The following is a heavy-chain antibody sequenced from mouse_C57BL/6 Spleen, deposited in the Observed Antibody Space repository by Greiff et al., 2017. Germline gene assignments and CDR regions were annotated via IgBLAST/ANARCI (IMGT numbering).Heavy chain of an antibody. CDR3: ARLRANWEWYFDV. CDR2: INPNNGGT. D-gene: IGHD4-1*01. Sequence: VQLKESGPELVKPGASVKIPCKASGYTFTDYNMDWVKQSHGKSLEWIGDINPNNGGTIYNQKFKGKATLTVDKSSSTAYMELRSLTSEDTAVYYCARLRANWEWYFDVWGTGTTVTVSS. CDR1: GYTFTDYN. V-gene: IGHV1-18*01. J-gene: IGHJ1*03.